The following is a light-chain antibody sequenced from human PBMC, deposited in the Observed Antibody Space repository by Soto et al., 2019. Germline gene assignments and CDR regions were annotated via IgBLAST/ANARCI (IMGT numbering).Light chain of an antibody. Sequence: QLVLTQSPSASASLGASVKLTCTLSSGHSNYAIAWHQQQPEKGPRYLMKVNSCGSHIKGDGIPDRFSGSSSGAERYLFISSLQSEDEADYYCQTWGTGSAIVVFGGGTQLTVL. CDR2: VNSCGSH. V-gene: IGLV4-69*01. CDR3: QTWGTGSAIVV. CDR1: SGHSNYA. J-gene: IGLJ7*01.